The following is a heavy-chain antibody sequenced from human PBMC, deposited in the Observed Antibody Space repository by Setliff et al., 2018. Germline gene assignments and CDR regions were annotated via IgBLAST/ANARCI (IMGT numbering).Heavy chain of an antibody. V-gene: IGHV4-4*02. J-gene: IGHJ6*03. Sequence: SETLSLTCTVSGASINSLSWWSWVRQPPGKGLEWIGEIYHDGNDKYTPSVHYSPSLKSRVTISLDTSKNQFSLSLKTVTAADTAVYYCARMSGYQYMDVWGEGTTVTVSS. D-gene: IGHD2-15*01. CDR1: GASINSLSW. CDR2: IYHDGND. CDR3: ARMSGYQYMDV.